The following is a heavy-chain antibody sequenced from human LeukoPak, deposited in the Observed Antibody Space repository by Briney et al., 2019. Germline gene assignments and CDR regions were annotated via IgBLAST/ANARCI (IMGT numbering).Heavy chain of an antibody. Sequence: PSETLSLTCTVSGGSIGNYYWTWIQQPPGKGLEWIGYIHYSGTTNFNPSLKSRVTMSVDTSKIQFSLKLSSVTAADTAVYYCAREDSSGYLGYWGQGTLVTVSS. V-gene: IGHV4-59*01. D-gene: IGHD3-22*01. CDR2: IHYSGTT. CDR1: GGSIGNYY. CDR3: AREDSSGYLGY. J-gene: IGHJ4*02.